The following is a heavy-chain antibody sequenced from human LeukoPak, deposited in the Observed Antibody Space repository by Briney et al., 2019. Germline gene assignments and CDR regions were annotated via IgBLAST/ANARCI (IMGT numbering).Heavy chain of an antibody. CDR3: VRLGSTSPGNWYKLFDQ. Sequence: ASVKVSCKASGYTFTSYDINWVRQAAGQGLEWMGWMNPNSGNTGYAQKFQGRVTMTRNTSISTAYMELSSLRSEDTAVYYCVRLGSTSPGNWYKLFDQWGQGTLVTVSS. J-gene: IGHJ4*02. CDR2: MNPNSGNT. D-gene: IGHD2-2*01. V-gene: IGHV1-8*01. CDR1: GYTFTSYD.